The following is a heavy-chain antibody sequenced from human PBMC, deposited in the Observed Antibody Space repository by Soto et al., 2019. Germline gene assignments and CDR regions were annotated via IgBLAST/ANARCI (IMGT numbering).Heavy chain of an antibody. Sequence: QVQLVQSGAEVRKPGSSVKVSCKTSGGTFSTYGISWVRQAPGQGLEWMGGIIPIFGTANYAQKVQGRLTSTADESTSAAYMELSSRTSEDTALYYCAVGGTTMVRGCIISKAIDYWGQGTLVTVSS. V-gene: IGHV1-69*12. CDR1: GGTFSTYG. D-gene: IGHD3-10*01. CDR2: IIPIFGTA. CDR3: AVGGTTMVRGCIISKAIDY. J-gene: IGHJ4*02.